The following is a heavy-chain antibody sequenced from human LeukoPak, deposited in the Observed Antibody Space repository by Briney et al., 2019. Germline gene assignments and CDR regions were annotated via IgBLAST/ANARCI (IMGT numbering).Heavy chain of an antibody. CDR2: INPSGGST. V-gene: IGHV1-46*01. Sequence: ASVKVSCKASGYTFTSYYMHWVRQAPGQGLEWMGIINPSGGSTSYAQKFQGRVTMTRDTSTSTVYMELSSLRAEDTAVYYCAKEPRHLYYYDSSGLDYWGQGTLVTVSS. CDR3: AKEPRHLYYYDSSGLDY. D-gene: IGHD3-22*01. J-gene: IGHJ4*02. CDR1: GYTFTSYY.